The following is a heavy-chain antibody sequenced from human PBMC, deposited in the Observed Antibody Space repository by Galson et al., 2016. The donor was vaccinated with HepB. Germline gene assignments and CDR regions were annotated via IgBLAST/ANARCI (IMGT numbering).Heavy chain of an antibody. CDR1: GFTFSGNW. Sequence: SLRLSCAASGFTFSGNWMHWVRQAPGKGLVWVSHIDNDGGRTTYADSVEGRFTVSRDNGKNMLYLQMNSLRTEDTSVYYCAKEDYGDHDLYFYGLDVWGKGTTVTVSS. V-gene: IGHV3-74*01. CDR3: AKEDYGDHDLYFYGLDV. J-gene: IGHJ6*04. D-gene: IGHD4-17*01. CDR2: IDNDGGRT.